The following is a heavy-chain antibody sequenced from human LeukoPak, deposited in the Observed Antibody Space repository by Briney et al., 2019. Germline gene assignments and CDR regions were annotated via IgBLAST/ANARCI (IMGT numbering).Heavy chain of an antibody. CDR3: ATECSSTICYKSSPEC. CDR1: GYTFNDYY. Sequence: ASVKVSCKLSGYTFNDYYIYWVQQAPGKGLEWMGLLNPEYGKAMYTTKFQGRVTLSADTSTDTAYMELVSLRSEDTAVYYCATECSSTICYKSSPECWGQGTLVIVSS. V-gene: IGHV1-69-2*01. D-gene: IGHD2-2*02. CDR2: LNPEYGKA. J-gene: IGHJ4*02.